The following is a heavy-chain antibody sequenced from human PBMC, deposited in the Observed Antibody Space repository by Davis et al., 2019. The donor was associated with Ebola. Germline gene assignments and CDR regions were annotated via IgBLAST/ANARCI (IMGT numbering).Heavy chain of an antibody. J-gene: IGHJ4*02. V-gene: IGHV2-5*01. CDR3: AHRLRRQDYDFWSGSGPSFDY. Sequence: SGPTLVKPTQTLTLTCTFSGFSLSTSGVGVGWIRQPPGKALEWLALIYWNDDKRYSPSLKSRLTITKDTSKNQVVLTMTNMDPVDTATYYCAHRLRRQDYDFWSGSGPSFDYWGQGTLVTVSS. D-gene: IGHD3-3*01. CDR1: GFSLSTSGVG. CDR2: IYWNDDK.